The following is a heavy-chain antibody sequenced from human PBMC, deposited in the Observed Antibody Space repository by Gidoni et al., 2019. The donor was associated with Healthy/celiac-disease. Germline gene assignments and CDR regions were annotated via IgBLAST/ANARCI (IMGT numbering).Heavy chain of an antibody. Sequence: EVQLVESGGGLVQPGGSLRLSCAASGFTFSSYAMSWVRQAPGKGLEWVSAISGSGGSTYYADSVKGRFTISRDNSKNTLYLQMNSLRAEDTAVYYCANTPKPTNYDFGLRFRGWFDPWGQGTLVTVSS. J-gene: IGHJ5*02. V-gene: IGHV3-23*04. CDR3: ANTPKPTNYDFGLRFRGWFDP. CDR2: ISGSGGST. D-gene: IGHD3-3*01. CDR1: GFTFSSYA.